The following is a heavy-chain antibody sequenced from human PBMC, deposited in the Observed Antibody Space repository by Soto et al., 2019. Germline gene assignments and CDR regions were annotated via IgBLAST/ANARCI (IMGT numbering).Heavy chain of an antibody. CDR2: INPNSGGT. D-gene: IGHD6-19*01. Sequence: ASVKVSCKASGYTFTGYYMHCVVQAPGQGLEWMGCINPNSGGTNYAQKFQGWVTMTRDTSISTAYMELSRLRSDDTAVYYCARGGSAVANDAFDIWGQGTMVTVSS. CDR3: ARGGSAVANDAFDI. J-gene: IGHJ3*02. V-gene: IGHV1-2*04. CDR1: GYTFTGYY.